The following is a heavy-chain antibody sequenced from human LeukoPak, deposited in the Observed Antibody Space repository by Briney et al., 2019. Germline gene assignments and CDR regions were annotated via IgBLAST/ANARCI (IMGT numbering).Heavy chain of an antibody. D-gene: IGHD1-14*01. V-gene: IGHV4-38-2*02. CDR1: GYSISRGYY. CDR2: IDRSGST. Sequence: SETLSLTCAVVGYSISRGYYWGWIRQPPGKGLEWIGSIDRSGSTYYNPSLKSRVTILVDTSKNQFSLKLNSVTAADTAVYYCAREVFRASPFDYWGQGTLVTVSS. J-gene: IGHJ4*02. CDR3: AREVFRASPFDY.